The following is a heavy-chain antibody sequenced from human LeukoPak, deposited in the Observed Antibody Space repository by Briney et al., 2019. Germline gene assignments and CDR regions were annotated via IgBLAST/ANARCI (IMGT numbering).Heavy chain of an antibody. CDR3: AKPIAAAGLYEYFQH. CDR2: ISGSGGST. Sequence: GGSLRLSCAASGFTFSSYGMSWVRQAPGKGLEWVSAISGSGGSTYYADSVKGRFTIPRDNSKNTLYLQMNSLRAEDTAVYYCAKPIAAAGLYEYFQHWDQGTLVTVSS. V-gene: IGHV3-23*01. D-gene: IGHD6-13*01. J-gene: IGHJ1*01. CDR1: GFTFSSYG.